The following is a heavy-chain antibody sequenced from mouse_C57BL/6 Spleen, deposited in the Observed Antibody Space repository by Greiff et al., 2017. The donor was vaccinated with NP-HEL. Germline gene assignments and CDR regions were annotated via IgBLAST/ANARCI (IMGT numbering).Heavy chain of an antibody. V-gene: IGHV1-85*01. J-gene: IGHJ2*01. D-gene: IGHD1-1*01. CDR1: GYTFTSYD. CDR2: IYPRDGSN. Sequence: QVQLQQSGPELVKPGASVKLSCKASGYTFTSYDINWVKQRPGQGLEWIGWIYPRDGSNKYNEKFKGKATLTVDTSSSTAYMELHSLTSEDSAVYFCARITTGYFDYWGQGTTLTVSS. CDR3: ARITTGYFDY.